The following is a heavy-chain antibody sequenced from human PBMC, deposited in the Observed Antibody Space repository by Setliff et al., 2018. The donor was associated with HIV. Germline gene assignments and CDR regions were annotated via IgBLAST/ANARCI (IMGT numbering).Heavy chain of an antibody. J-gene: IGHJ4*02. D-gene: IGHD2-21*01. CDR2: ITPIFGTT. CDR3: ARDESRGDWESFGY. Sequence: KVSCTSSEGTFTAYAISWVRQAPGQGLEWMGRITPIFGTTNYAQKFQGRVTITADRSTSTTYMELSSLRSEDTAMYYCARDESRGDWESFGYWGQGTRVTVSS. CDR1: EGTFTAYA. V-gene: IGHV1-69*06.